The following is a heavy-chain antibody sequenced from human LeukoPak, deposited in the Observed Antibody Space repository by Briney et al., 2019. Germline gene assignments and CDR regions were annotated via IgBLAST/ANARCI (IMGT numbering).Heavy chain of an antibody. Sequence: PGRSLTLSCPTSGFTFTTNWTHWVRQPPGNGPVWVSRINEDGSTINYADSVKGRFTISRDNTKNTLHLQMNSLRAEDTAVYYCARDLSGLWDSWGQGTLVTVSS. CDR3: ARDLSGLWDS. CDR2: INEDGSTI. CDR1: GFTFTTNW. J-gene: IGHJ4*02. D-gene: IGHD6-19*01. V-gene: IGHV3-74*01.